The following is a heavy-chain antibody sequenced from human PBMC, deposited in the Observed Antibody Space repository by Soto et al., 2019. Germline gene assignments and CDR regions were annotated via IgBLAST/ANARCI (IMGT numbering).Heavy chain of an antibody. J-gene: IGHJ4*02. V-gene: IGHV4-31*03. D-gene: IGHD4-17*01. CDR3: ARADYGDRGLAFDS. CDR2: IYYTGST. CDR1: GASTRSGGNY. Sequence: PSETLSLTCTVSGASTRSGGNYWSWIRQHPGKGLEWIGYIYYTGSTYYSPSLKSRASISVDTSKNQFSLKLDSVTAADTAVYYCARADYGDRGLAFDSWGQGTLVTVSS.